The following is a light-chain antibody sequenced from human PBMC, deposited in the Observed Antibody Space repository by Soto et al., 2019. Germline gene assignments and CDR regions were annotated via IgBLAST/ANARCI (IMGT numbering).Light chain of an antibody. CDR2: EGS. CDR1: SSDVGSYNL. CDR3: CSYAGSSTFYV. J-gene: IGLJ1*01. V-gene: IGLV2-23*01. Sequence: QSALTQPASVSGSPGQSITISCTGTSSDVGSYNLVSWYQQHPGKAPKVMIYEGSERPSGVSNRFSGSKSGNTASLTISGLQAEDEADYYCCSYAGSSTFYVFGTGTKLTVL.